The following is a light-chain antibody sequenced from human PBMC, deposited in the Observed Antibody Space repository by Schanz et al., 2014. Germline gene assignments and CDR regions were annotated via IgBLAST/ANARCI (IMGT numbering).Light chain of an antibody. J-gene: IGLJ3*02. CDR2: DVS. V-gene: IGLV2-14*03. CDR3: SSHGGSRV. Sequence: QSALTQPPSVSGSPGQSITISCTGTSSDVGGYNYVSWYQQHPGRAPKLMIYDVSNRPSGVSDRFSGSKSGNTASLTVSGLQAEDEADYYCSSHGGSRVFGGGTKLTVL. CDR1: SSDVGGYNY.